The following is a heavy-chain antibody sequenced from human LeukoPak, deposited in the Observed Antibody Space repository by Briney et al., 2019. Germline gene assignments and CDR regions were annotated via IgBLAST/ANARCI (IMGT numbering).Heavy chain of an antibody. CDR2: IHYSGST. Sequence: PSETLSLTCTVSGGSISSYYWSWIRQPPGKGLEWIGYIHYSGSTNYNPSLKSRVTISVDTSKNQFSLKLSSVTAADTAVYYCARDLGYSSGLDYWGQGTLVTVSS. D-gene: IGHD6-19*01. CDR3: ARDLGYSSGLDY. J-gene: IGHJ4*02. CDR1: GGSISSYY. V-gene: IGHV4-59*01.